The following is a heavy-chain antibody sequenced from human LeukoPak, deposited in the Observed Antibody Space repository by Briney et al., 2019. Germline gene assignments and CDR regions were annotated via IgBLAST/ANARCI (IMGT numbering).Heavy chain of an antibody. CDR2: ISGRGGST. V-gene: IGHV3-23*01. CDR1: GDTFSRYG. D-gene: IGHD3-16*02. J-gene: IGHJ4*02. CDR3: ARGKGDYVWGSYRPNYYFDY. Sequence: GGGLRLSCAASGDTFSRYGVRWGREAPGRGVEWGSDISGRGGSTYYADSVRGGCTISRDNSKNTLYLQMNSLRAEDTALYYCARGKGDYVWGSYRPNYYFDYWGQGTLVTVSS.